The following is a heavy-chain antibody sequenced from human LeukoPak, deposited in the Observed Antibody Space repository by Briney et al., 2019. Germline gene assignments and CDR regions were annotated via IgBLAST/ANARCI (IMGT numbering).Heavy chain of an antibody. CDR1: GFTFSSYS. V-gene: IGHV3-48*01. CDR3: ARDNRRSAYYYYYMDV. Sequence: GGSLRLSCAASGFTFSSYSMNWVRQAPGKGLAWVSYISSSSTIYYADSVKGRFTISRDNAKNSLYLQMNSLRAEDTAVYYCARDNRRSAYYYYYMDVLGKGTTVTVSS. J-gene: IGHJ6*03. CDR2: ISSSSTI.